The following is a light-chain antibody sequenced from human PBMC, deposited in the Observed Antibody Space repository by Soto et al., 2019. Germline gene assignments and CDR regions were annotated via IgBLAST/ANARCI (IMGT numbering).Light chain of an antibody. CDR2: GVS. Sequence: EIVLTQSPGTLSLSPGERATLSCRASQSVPSNFLAWYQQKPGQAPILVIYGVSRRATGIPDRFSGSGSGTDFTLTISRLEPEDFAVYYCQQYDSSWTSGQGTKVEIK. V-gene: IGKV3-20*01. CDR1: QSVPSNF. J-gene: IGKJ1*01. CDR3: QQYDSSWT.